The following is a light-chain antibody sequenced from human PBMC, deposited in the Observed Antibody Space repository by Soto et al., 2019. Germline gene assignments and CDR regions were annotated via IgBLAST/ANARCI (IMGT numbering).Light chain of an antibody. CDR3: QQYNSYPLT. Sequence: DIQMTQSPSTLSASVGDRVTITCRASQSISSWLAWYQQKPGKAPNLLIYKASSLESGVPSRFSGSGSRTEFTLTISSLQPDEFASYYCQQYNSYPLTFGGGTKVEIK. CDR1: QSISSW. J-gene: IGKJ4*01. CDR2: KAS. V-gene: IGKV1-5*03.